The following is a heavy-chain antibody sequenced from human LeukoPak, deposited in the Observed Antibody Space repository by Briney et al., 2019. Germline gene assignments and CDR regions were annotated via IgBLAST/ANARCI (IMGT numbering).Heavy chain of an antibody. CDR1: GGSISSGDYY. CDR3: ARTSTYYDFWSGYRDFDY. J-gene: IGHJ4*02. V-gene: IGHV4-30-4*08. Sequence: SQTLSLTCTVSGGSISSGDYYWSWIRRPPGTGLEWIGYIYYSGSTYYNPSLKSRVTISLDTSKNQFSLNLSSVTAADTAVYYCARTSTYYDFWSGYRDFDYWGQGTLVTVSS. CDR2: IYYSGST. D-gene: IGHD3-3*01.